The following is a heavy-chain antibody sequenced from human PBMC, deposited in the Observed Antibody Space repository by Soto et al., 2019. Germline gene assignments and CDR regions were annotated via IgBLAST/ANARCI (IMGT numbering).Heavy chain of an antibody. Sequence: PSETLSLTCTVSGGSISSGGYYWSWIRQHPGKGLEWIGYIYYSGSTYYNPSLKSRVTISVDTSKNQFSLKMSSVTAADTAVYYCARDDYSSSSRGGMDVCGQGTPVTVSS. CDR2: IYYSGST. V-gene: IGHV4-31*03. CDR3: ARDDYSSSSRGGMDV. D-gene: IGHD6-13*01. J-gene: IGHJ6*02. CDR1: GGSISSGGYY.